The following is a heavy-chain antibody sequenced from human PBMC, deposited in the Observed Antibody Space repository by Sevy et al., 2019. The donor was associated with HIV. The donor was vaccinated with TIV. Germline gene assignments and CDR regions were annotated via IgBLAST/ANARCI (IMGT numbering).Heavy chain of an antibody. CDR2: IRYDGSNK. Sequence: GGSLGLSCAASGFTFSSYGMHWVRQAPGKGLEWVAFIRYDGSNKYYADSVKGRFTISRDNSKNTLYLQMNSLRAEDTAVYYCAKQAYCGGDCYRANGMDVWGQGTTVTVSS. D-gene: IGHD2-21*01. CDR3: AKQAYCGGDCYRANGMDV. J-gene: IGHJ6*02. CDR1: GFTFSSYG. V-gene: IGHV3-30*02.